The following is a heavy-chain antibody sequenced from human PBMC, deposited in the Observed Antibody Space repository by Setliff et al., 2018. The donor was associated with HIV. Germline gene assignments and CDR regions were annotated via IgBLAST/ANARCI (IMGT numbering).Heavy chain of an antibody. Sequence: GESLKISCAASGFTFSSYGMHWVRQAPGKGLEWVAFIRFDGGDKYYADSVKGRFTISRDNSKNALYLQMDSLRDEDTAVYYCARDLDWAFDYWGQGILVTVSS. CDR3: ARDLDWAFDY. D-gene: IGHD3-9*01. J-gene: IGHJ4*02. CDR1: GFTFSSYG. V-gene: IGHV3-30*02. CDR2: IRFDGGDK.